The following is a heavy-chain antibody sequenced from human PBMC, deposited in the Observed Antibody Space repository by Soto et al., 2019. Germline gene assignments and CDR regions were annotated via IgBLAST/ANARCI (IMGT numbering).Heavy chain of an antibody. V-gene: IGHV3-30*18. J-gene: IGHJ6*02. CDR2: ISYDGNNK. CDR3: AKDLQAYGDYDYYCYGLDV. CDR1: GFTFSTFG. D-gene: IGHD4-17*01. Sequence: QLVESGGGVVPPGASLSLSCAASGFTFSTFGMHWVRQTPGKGLEWVAVISYDGNNKVYADSVKGRFTISRDNFKNTVDMVMNILKVDDTAVYYCAKDLQAYGDYDYYCYGLDVWGQGATVSVSS.